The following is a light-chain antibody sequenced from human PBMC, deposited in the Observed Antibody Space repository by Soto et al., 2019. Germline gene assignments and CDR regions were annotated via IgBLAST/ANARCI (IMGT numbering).Light chain of an antibody. J-gene: IGKJ1*01. Sequence: DIQLTQSPSTLSASVGDRVIITCRASQIISNWLAWYQQKPGKAPNLLIYAASSLESGVPSRFSGSVSGTEFILTISSLQPDDFATYWCQQYDSYPWTFGQGTKVEV. CDR3: QQYDSYPWT. CDR2: AAS. CDR1: QIISNW. V-gene: IGKV1-5*03.